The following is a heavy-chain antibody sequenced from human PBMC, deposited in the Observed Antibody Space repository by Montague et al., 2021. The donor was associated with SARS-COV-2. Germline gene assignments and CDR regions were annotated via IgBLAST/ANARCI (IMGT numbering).Heavy chain of an antibody. CDR3: ARGARQRYHFRLGSFDS. CDR2: INHSGST. V-gene: IGHV4-34*01. CDR1: GGSFSGYY. Sequence: SETLSLTCAVYGGSFSGYYWNWIRQPPGKGLEWIGYINHSGSTNYNPSLTSRVTMSVDTSKNQFSLKLNSVTAADTAVYYCARGARQRYHFRLGSFDSWGQGTLVTVSS. D-gene: IGHD5-24*01. J-gene: IGHJ4*02.